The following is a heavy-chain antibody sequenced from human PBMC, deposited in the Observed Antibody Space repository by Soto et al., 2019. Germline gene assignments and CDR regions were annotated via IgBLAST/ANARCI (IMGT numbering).Heavy chain of an antibody. J-gene: IGHJ5*02. CDR3: ARGRGVGYCSGGSCYPNCNWFDP. Sequence: QVQLVQSGAEVKKPGASVKVSCKASGYTFTSYDINWVRQATGQGLEWMGWMNPNSGNRGYAQKFQGRVTMTRNTSISTAYMELSSLRSDDTAVYYCARGRGVGYCSGGSCYPNCNWFDPWGQGTLVTVST. V-gene: IGHV1-8*01. D-gene: IGHD2-15*01. CDR1: GYTFTSYD. CDR2: MNPNSGNR.